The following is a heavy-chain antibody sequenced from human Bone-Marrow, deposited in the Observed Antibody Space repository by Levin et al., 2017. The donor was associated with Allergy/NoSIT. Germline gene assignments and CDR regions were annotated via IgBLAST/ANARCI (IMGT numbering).Heavy chain of an antibody. CDR2: ISSSSSTI. V-gene: IGHV3-48*01. CDR3: ARDGVGLDLEGFDY. D-gene: IGHD2-8*01. Sequence: PGGSLRLSCAASGFTFSSYSMNWVRQAPGKGLEWVSYISSSSSTIYYADSVKGRFTISRDNAKNSLYLQMNSLRAEDTAVYYCARDGVGLDLEGFDYWGQGTLVTVSS. CDR1: GFTFSSYS. J-gene: IGHJ4*02.